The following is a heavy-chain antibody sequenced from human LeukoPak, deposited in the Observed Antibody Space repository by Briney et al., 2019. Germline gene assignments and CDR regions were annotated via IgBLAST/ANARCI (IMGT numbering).Heavy chain of an antibody. Sequence: PSETLSLTCTVSGGSISSGGYYWSWIRQHPGKGLEWIGYIYYSGSTYYNPSLKSRVTISVDTSKNQFSLKLSSVTAADTAVYYCARRVGWLYYYDYWGQGTLVTVSS. V-gene: IGHV4-31*03. CDR2: IYYSGST. CDR1: GGSISSGGYY. CDR3: ARRVGWLYYYDY. D-gene: IGHD6-19*01. J-gene: IGHJ4*02.